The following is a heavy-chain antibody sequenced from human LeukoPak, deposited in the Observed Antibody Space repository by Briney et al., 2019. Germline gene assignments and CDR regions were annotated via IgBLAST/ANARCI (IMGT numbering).Heavy chain of an antibody. CDR1: GFTFSSYA. V-gene: IGHV3-23*01. J-gene: IGHJ4*02. CDR2: ISGSGGST. CDR3: AKADSSGYYYAPWYFDY. D-gene: IGHD3-22*01. Sequence: GRSLRLSCAASGFTFSSYAMSWVRQAPGKGLEWVSAISGSGGSTYYADSVKGRFTISRDNSKNTLYLQMNSLRAEDTAVYYCAKADSSGYYYAPWYFDYWGQGTLVTVSS.